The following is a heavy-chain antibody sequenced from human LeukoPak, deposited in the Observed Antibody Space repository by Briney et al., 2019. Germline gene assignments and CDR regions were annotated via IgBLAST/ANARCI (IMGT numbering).Heavy chain of an antibody. CDR2: ISSSGSTI. CDR3: ASPAAGSSGYSYGFSH. V-gene: IGHV3-11*04. Sequence: GGSLRLSCAASGFTFSDYYMSWIRQAPGKGLEWVSYISSSGSTIYYAGSVKGRFTISRDNAKNSLYLQMNSLRAEDTAVYYCASPAAGSSGYSYGFSHWGQGTLVTVSP. D-gene: IGHD5-18*01. CDR1: GFTFSDYY. J-gene: IGHJ4*02.